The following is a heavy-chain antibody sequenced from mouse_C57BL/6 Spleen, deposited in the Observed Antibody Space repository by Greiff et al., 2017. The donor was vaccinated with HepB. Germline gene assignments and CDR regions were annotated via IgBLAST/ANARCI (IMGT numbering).Heavy chain of an antibody. CDR1: GFTFSSYT. V-gene: IGHV5-9*01. J-gene: IGHJ4*01. CDR2: ISGGGGNT. CDR3: ARSGSMDY. Sequence: EVKVEESGGGLVKPGGSLKLSCAASGFTFSSYTMSWVRQTPEKRLEWVATISGGGGNTYYPDSVKGRFTISRDNAKNTLYLQMSSLRSEDTALYYCARSGSMDYWGQGTSVTVSS.